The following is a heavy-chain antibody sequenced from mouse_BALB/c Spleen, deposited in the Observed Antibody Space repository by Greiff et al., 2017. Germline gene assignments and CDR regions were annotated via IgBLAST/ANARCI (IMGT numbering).Heavy chain of an antibody. J-gene: IGHJ3*01. CDR2: ISDGGSYT. Sequence: EVKLMESGGGLVKPGGSLKLSCAASGFTFSDYYMYWVRQTPEKRLEWVATISDGGSYTYYPDSVKGRFTISRDNAKNNLYLQMSSLKSEDTAMYYCARDEGSPFAYWGQGTLVTVSA. CDR1: GFTFSDYY. CDR3: ARDEGSPFAY. V-gene: IGHV5-4*02.